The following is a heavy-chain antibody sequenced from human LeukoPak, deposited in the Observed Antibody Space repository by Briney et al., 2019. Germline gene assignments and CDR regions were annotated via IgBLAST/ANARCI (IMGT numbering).Heavy chain of an antibody. CDR3: ARTLLEYYFDY. CDR1: GGSFSGYY. Sequence: SETLSLTCAVYGGSFSGYYWSWIRQPPGKGLEWIGEINHSGSTNYNPSLKSRVTISVDTSKNQFSLKLSSVTAADTAVYYCARTLLEYYFDYWGQGTLVTVSS. J-gene: IGHJ4*02. CDR2: INHSGST. V-gene: IGHV4-34*01. D-gene: IGHD1-1*01.